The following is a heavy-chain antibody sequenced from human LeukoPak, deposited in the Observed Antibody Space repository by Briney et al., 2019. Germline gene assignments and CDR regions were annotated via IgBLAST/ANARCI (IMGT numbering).Heavy chain of an antibody. D-gene: IGHD6-13*01. CDR2: IRTKVNSYAT. V-gene: IGHV3-73*01. Sequence: GGSLRLSCAASGFTFSGSGMHWVRQAPGKGLEWIGRIRTKVNSYATAYAASVKGRFTISRDDSKNTAYLEMDSLKTEDTAVYYCSRGISGYGMDFLGQGATVTVCS. CDR1: GFTFSGSG. J-gene: IGHJ6*01. CDR3: SRGISGYGMDF.